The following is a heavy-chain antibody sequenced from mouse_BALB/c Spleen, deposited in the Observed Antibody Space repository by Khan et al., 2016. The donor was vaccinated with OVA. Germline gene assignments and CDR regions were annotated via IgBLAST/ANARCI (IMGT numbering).Heavy chain of an antibody. D-gene: IGHD1-1*01. CDR3: ARAYGSWAMDY. V-gene: IGHV3-8*02. J-gene: IGHJ4*01. CDR2: VTYSGNT. CDR1: GYSITSGF. Sequence: EVQLQESGPSLVKPSQTLSLTCSVTGYSITSGFLNWIRQFPGNKFEYMGYVTYSGNTYYNQSLKSRISITQDTSKSTYYLHLSTVTTDDTATYFCARAYGSWAMDYWGQGTSVTVSS.